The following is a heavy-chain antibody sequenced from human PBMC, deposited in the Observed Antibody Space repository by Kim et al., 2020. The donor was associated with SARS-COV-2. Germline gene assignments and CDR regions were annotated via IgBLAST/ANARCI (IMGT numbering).Heavy chain of an antibody. Sequence: SVKVSCKASGFTFTSSAVQWVRQARGQRLEWIGWIVVGSGNTNYAQKFQERVTITRDMSTSTAYMELSSLRSEDTAVYYCAADPGILTDTGYYGMDVWGQGTTVTVSS. D-gene: IGHD3-9*01. V-gene: IGHV1-58*01. CDR2: IVVGSGNT. CDR3: AADPGILTDTGYYGMDV. CDR1: GFTFTSSA. J-gene: IGHJ6*02.